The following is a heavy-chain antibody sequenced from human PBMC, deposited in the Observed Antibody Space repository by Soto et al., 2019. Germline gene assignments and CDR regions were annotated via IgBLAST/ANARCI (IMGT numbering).Heavy chain of an antibody. D-gene: IGHD1-26*01. Sequence: QVQLLQSGAEVRIPGASVKVSCKASGYTFSNYAIHWVRQAPGQRLEWMGWINAGSSSTKYSQKFQGRVTISRDTSASIAYMELSSLRSEDAAVYYCARESPYSGRRLDYWVQVTLVTVSS. CDR2: INAGSSST. CDR3: ARESPYSGRRLDY. CDR1: GYTFSNYA. V-gene: IGHV1-3*01. J-gene: IGHJ4*02.